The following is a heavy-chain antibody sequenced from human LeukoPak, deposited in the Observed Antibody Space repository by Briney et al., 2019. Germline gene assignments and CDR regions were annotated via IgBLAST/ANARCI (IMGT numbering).Heavy chain of an antibody. V-gene: IGHV4-59*12. Sequence: SETLSLTCAVYGGSFSGYYWSWIRQPPGKGLEWIGYIYYSGSTNYNPSLKSRVTISVDTSKNQFSLKLSSVTAADTAVYYCARMYSGSYFSYFDYWGQGTLVTVSS. CDR3: ARMYSGSYFSYFDY. CDR1: GGSFSGYY. CDR2: IYYSGST. D-gene: IGHD1-26*01. J-gene: IGHJ4*02.